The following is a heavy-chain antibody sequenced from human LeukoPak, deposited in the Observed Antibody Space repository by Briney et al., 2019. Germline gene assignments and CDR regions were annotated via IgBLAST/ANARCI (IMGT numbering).Heavy chain of an antibody. CDR3: ARGPTIFGVVIIRNDAFDI. CDR1: GYTFTSYD. J-gene: IGHJ3*02. V-gene: IGHV1-8*01. D-gene: IGHD3-3*01. CDR2: MNPNSGNT. Sequence: ASVKVSCKASGYTFTSYDINWVRQATGQGIEWMGWMNPNSGNTGYAQKFQGRVTMTRNTSISTAYMELSSLRSEDTAVYYCARGPTIFGVVIIRNDAFDIWGQGTMVTVSS.